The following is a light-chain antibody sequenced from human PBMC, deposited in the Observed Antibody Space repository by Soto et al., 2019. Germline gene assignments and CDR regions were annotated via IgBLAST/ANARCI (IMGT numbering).Light chain of an antibody. CDR3: QKYNSAPPGT. V-gene: IGKV1-27*01. Sequence: DIQMTQSPSSLSASVGDRVTITCRASQDISNYLAWYQQKPGKVPKLLIYAASTLQSGVPSRFSGSGSGTDFTLTISSLQPEDVATYYCQKYNSAPPGTFGQGTTVEIK. J-gene: IGKJ1*01. CDR1: QDISNY. CDR2: AAS.